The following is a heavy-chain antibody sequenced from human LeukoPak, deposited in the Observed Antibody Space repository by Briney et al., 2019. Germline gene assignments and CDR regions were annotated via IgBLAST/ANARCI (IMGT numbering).Heavy chain of an antibody. Sequence: GVSVKVSCKASGYTFTCYYMHWVRQAPGQGLEWMGWINPNSGGTNYAQKFQGRVTMTRDTSISTAYMELSRLRSDDTAVYYCARIYYDSSGKTRFDYWGQGTLVTVSS. CDR1: GYTFTCYY. V-gene: IGHV1-2*02. J-gene: IGHJ4*02. CDR2: INPNSGGT. CDR3: ARIYYDSSGKTRFDY. D-gene: IGHD3-22*01.